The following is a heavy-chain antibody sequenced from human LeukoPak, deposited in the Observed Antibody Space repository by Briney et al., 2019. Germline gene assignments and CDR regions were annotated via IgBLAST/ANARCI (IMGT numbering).Heavy chain of an antibody. CDR2: ITRSGTNT. J-gene: IGHJ4*02. D-gene: IGHD6-19*01. Sequence: PGGSLRLSCAASGITLNIFAMNWVRQAPGKGLEWVSAITRSGTNTFYRDSVKGRFTVSRDNSKNTIFLQMNTLRADDTAVYFCATEPATVAVTTRDYWGQGTPVTVSS. V-gene: IGHV3-23*01. CDR1: GITLNIFA. CDR3: ATEPATVAVTTRDY.